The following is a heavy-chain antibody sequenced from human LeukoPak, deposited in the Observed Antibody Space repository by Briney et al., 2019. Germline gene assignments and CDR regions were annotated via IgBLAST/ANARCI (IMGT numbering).Heavy chain of an antibody. V-gene: IGHV3-74*01. Sequence: GGSLRLSCAASGFTFSTYWMHWVRQAPGKGLVWGARIKGDGSSTIYADSVKGRFTISRDNSKNTLYLQTSSLRAEDTAVYYCARASTTVPNLLDHWGRGTLVTVSS. J-gene: IGHJ4*02. CDR2: IKGDGSST. CDR3: ARASTTVPNLLDH. D-gene: IGHD4-17*01. CDR1: GFTFSTYW.